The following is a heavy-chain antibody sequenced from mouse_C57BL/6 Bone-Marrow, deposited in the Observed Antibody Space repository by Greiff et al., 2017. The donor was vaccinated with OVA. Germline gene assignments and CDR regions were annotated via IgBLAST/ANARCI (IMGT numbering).Heavy chain of an antibody. V-gene: IGHV1-5*01. D-gene: IGHD1-1*01. CDR3: TRKAFYYYGSSYKYYAMDY. Sequence: VQLQQSGTVLARPGASVKMSCKTSGYTFTSYWMHWVKQRPGQGLEWIGAIYPGNSDTSYNQKFKGKAKLTAVTSASTAYMELSSLTNEDSAVYYCTRKAFYYYGSSYKYYAMDYWGQGTSVTVAS. CDR2: IYPGNSDT. CDR1: GYTFTSYW. J-gene: IGHJ4*01.